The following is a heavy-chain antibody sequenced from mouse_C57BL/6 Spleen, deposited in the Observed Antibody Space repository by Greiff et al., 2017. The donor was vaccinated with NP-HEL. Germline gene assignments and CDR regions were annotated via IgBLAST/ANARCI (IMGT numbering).Heavy chain of an antibody. CDR1: GYTFTSYW. D-gene: IGHD1-1*01. Sequence: QVQLQQPGAELVMPGASVKLSCKASGYTFTSYWMHWVKQRPGQGLEWIGEIDPSDSYTNYNQKFKGKSTLTVDKSSSTAYRQLSSLTSEDSAVYYCARRGTTVNFDYWGQGTTLTVSS. V-gene: IGHV1-69*01. CDR2: IDPSDSYT. J-gene: IGHJ2*01. CDR3: ARRGTTVNFDY.